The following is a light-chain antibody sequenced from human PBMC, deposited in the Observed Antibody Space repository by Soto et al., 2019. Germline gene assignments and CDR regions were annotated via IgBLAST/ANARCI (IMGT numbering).Light chain of an antibody. J-gene: IGKJ4*01. CDR3: QQSYSTPLT. CDR2: DAS. CDR1: RSISGW. Sequence: DIQMTQSPSTLSAFVGDRVTITCRASRSISGWMAWYQQKPGKAPQLLIFDASTLESGVPSRFSGSGSGTDFTLTISSLQPEDFATYYCQQSYSTPLTFGGGTKVDIK. V-gene: IGKV1-5*01.